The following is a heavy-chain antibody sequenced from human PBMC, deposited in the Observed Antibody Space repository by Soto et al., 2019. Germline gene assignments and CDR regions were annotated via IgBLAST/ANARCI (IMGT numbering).Heavy chain of an antibody. CDR2: IIPIVGTA. Sequence: QVQLVQSGAEAKKPGSSGKVSCKASGGTFSSYAISWVRQAPGQGLEWMGGIIPIVGTANYGQKFQGRVTITADECTSPEYRVLNRLRSEDTDGDYCARDPVDTAMAPNCYCRMGVLGQGTTVTLS. D-gene: IGHD5-18*01. CDR1: GGTFSSYA. J-gene: IGHJ6*01. V-gene: IGHV1-69*12. CDR3: ARDPVDTAMAPNCYCRMGV.